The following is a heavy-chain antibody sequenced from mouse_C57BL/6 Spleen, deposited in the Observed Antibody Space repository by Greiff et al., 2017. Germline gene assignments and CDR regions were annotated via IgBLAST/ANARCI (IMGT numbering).Heavy chain of an antibody. V-gene: IGHV1-69*01. D-gene: IGHD3-2*02. CDR3: ARSAQYYFDY. CDR1: GYTFTSYW. J-gene: IGHJ2*01. CDR2: IDPSDSYT. Sequence: QVQLKQPGAELVMPGASVKLSCKASGYTFTSYWMHLVKQRPGQGLEWIGEIDPSDSYTNYNQKFKGKSTLTVDKSSSTAYMQLSSLTSEDSAVYYCARSAQYYFDYWGQGTTLTVSS.